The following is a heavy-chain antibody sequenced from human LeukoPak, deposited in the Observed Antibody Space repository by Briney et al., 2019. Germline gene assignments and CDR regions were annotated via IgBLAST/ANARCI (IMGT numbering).Heavy chain of an antibody. J-gene: IGHJ5*02. Sequence: PRASVKVSCKASGGTFSSYAISWVRQAPGQGLEWMGRIIPILGIANYAQKFQGRVTITADKSTSTAYMELSSLRSEDTAVYYCARDDNGWNNWFDPWGQGTLVTVSS. CDR2: IIPILGIA. CDR3: ARDDNGWNNWFDP. CDR1: GGTFSSYA. V-gene: IGHV1-69*04. D-gene: IGHD2-8*01.